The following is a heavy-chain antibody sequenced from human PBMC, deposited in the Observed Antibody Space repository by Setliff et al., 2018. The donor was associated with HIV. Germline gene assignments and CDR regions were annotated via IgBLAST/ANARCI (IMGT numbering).Heavy chain of an antibody. Sequence: SETLSLTCAAYGGPFTNHGWNWIRQSPGKGLEWIGEIDNRGGTNYNPSLKSRVTIFVDTSKNQLSLKVKSVTAADTAIYYCARPGDPWYYYYYMDVWGKGTTVTVSS. CDR2: IDNRGGT. J-gene: IGHJ6*03. CDR1: GGPFTNHG. D-gene: IGHD4-17*01. V-gene: IGHV4-34*01. CDR3: ARPGDPWYYYYYMDV.